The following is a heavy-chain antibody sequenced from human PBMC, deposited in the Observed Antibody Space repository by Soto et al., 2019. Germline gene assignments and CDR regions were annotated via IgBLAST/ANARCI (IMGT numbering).Heavy chain of an antibody. D-gene: IGHD4-17*01. CDR1: GFTFSSYW. Sequence: GGSLRLSCAASGFTFSSYWMHWVRQAPGKGLVWVSRINSDGSSTSYADSVKGRFTISRDNAKNTLYLQMNSLRAEDTAVYYCASITPIRYSTVTTSYWGQGTLVTVSS. CDR2: INSDGSST. V-gene: IGHV3-74*01. CDR3: ASITPIRYSTVTTSY. J-gene: IGHJ4*02.